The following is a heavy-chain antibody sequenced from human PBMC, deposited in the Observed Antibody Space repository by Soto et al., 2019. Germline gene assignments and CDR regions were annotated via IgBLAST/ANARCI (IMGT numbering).Heavy chain of an antibody. CDR3: ARGSVATTNYYFDY. CDR2: IYYSGST. Sequence: SETLSLTCTVSGGSVSSGSYYWSWIRQPPGKGLEWIGYIYYSGSTNYNPSLKSRVTISVDTSKNQFSLKLSSVTAADTAVYYCARGSVATTNYYFDYWGQGNLVTVSS. D-gene: IGHD5-12*01. CDR1: GGSVSSGSYY. J-gene: IGHJ4*02. V-gene: IGHV4-61*01.